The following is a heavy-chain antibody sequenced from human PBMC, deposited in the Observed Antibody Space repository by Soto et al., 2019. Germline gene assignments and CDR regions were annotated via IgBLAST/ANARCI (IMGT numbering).Heavy chain of an antibody. CDR1: GGSITGYY. CDR3: ARRNYGEEGYFFDF. D-gene: IGHD4-17*01. CDR2: IYDSGTT. J-gene: IGHJ4*02. V-gene: IGHV4-59*08. Sequence: QVQLRESGPGLVRPSETLSLTCTVSGGSITGYYWSWIRQPPGKGLEWIGYIYDSGTTTYNAALKSRVTISADTSKNQFSLNLRSVTAAYTAVYYCARRNYGEEGYFFDFWGQGLLVTVSS.